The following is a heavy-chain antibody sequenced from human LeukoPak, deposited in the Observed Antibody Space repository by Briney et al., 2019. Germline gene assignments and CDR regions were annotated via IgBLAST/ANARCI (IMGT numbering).Heavy chain of an antibody. CDR2: ISSGGGSI. V-gene: IGHV3-48*03. J-gene: IGHJ6*02. Sequence: PGGSLRLSCAASRFAFSSFEMNWVRQAPGKGLEWISYISSGGGSICYADSVKGRFTISRDNAKNSLSLQMSSLRAEDTAVYYCARPLTITIPYGMDVWGQGTTVTVSS. D-gene: IGHD3-9*01. CDR1: RFAFSSFE. CDR3: ARPLTITIPYGMDV.